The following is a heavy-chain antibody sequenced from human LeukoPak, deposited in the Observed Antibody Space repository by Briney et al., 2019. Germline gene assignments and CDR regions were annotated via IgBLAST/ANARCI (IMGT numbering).Heavy chain of an antibody. CDR3: ARFNWNDGFDY. V-gene: IGHV1-18*01. J-gene: IGHJ4*02. D-gene: IGHD1-1*01. CDR1: GYTSTSYG. CDR2: ISAYNGNT. Sequence: ASVKVSCKASGYTSTSYGISWVRQAPGQGLEWMGWISAYNGNTNYAQKLQGRVTMITDTSTSTAYMELRSLRSDDTAVYYCARFNWNDGFDYWGQGTLVTVSS.